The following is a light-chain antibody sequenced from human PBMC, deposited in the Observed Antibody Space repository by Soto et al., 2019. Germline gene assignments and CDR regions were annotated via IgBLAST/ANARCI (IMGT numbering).Light chain of an antibody. CDR1: QSVSSY. Sequence: IVLTQSPATLSLSLGDRATLSCRASQSVSSYLAWYQQKPGQAPRLLIYDASTMATGIPARFSGSGSGTDFTLTISSLEPEDYAVYFCQQRSNWPPITFGQGTRLEIK. V-gene: IGKV3-11*01. J-gene: IGKJ5*01. CDR2: DAS. CDR3: QQRSNWPPIT.